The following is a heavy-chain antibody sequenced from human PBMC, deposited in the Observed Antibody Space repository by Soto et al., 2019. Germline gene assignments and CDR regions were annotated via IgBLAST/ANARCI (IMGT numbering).Heavy chain of an antibody. V-gene: IGHV3-23*01. J-gene: IGHJ5*02. D-gene: IGHD2-2*01. CDR3: AKGHIPYGSTTNCPLDP. CDR1: GFTFSSYA. Sequence: EGSRRRPCAGAGFTFSSYAMIWVRQAPGKGLEWVSSISASSGNTYYADSVKGRFTISRDNSKNTLYLHMSSPRADAAPVYYCAKGHIPYGSTTNCPLDPWGPGNL. CDR2: ISASSGNT.